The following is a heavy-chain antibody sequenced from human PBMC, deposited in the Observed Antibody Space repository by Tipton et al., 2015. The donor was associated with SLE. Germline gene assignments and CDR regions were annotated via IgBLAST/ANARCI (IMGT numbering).Heavy chain of an antibody. Sequence: TLSLTCAVYGGSFSGYYWSWIRQPPGKGLEWIGEINHSGSTNYNPSLKSRVTISVDTSKNQFSLKLSSVTAADTAVYYCARGVVPAAMGGYYFDYWGQGTLVTVSS. CDR1: GGSFSGYY. J-gene: IGHJ4*02. V-gene: IGHV4-34*01. D-gene: IGHD2-2*01. CDR3: ARGVVPAAMGGYYFDY. CDR2: INHSGST.